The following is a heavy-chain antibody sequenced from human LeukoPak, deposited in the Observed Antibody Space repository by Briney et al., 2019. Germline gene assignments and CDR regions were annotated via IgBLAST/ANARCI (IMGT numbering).Heavy chain of an antibody. CDR1: GYTFTSFG. V-gene: IGHV1-18*01. J-gene: IGHJ4*02. D-gene: IGHD3-22*01. Sequence: ASVKVSCKASGYTFTSFGISWVRQAPGQGLEWMGWISAYKGNTIYAQMLQGRVTMTTDTSTSTAYMELRSLRSDDTAVYYCARDLSSSYYYVFDYWGQGTLVTVSS. CDR3: ARDLSSSYYYVFDY. CDR2: ISAYKGNT.